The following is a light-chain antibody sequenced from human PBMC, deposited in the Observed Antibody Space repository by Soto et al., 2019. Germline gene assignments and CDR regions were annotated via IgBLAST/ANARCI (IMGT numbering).Light chain of an antibody. J-gene: IGKJ2*01. V-gene: IGKV3-15*01. CDR1: QSVSSN. Sequence: EIVMTQSPATLSVSPGERATLSCRASQSVSSNLDWYQQKPGQAPRLLIYGASTRATGIPARFSGSGSGTEFTLTISSLQSEDFAVYYCQQYNNWPRRTFGQGTKLEIK. CDR2: GAS. CDR3: QQYNNWPRRT.